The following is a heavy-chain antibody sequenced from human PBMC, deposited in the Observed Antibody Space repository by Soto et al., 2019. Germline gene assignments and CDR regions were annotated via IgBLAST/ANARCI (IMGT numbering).Heavy chain of an antibody. V-gene: IGHV1-3*01. Sequence: ASVKVSCKASGYTFTSYAMHWVRQAPGQRLEWMGWINAGNGNTKYSQKFQGRVTITRDTSASTAYMELSSLRSEDTAVYYCARDRFYYGSGSLYWYFDLWGRGTLVTVSS. CDR1: GYTFTSYA. D-gene: IGHD3-10*01. J-gene: IGHJ2*01. CDR3: ARDRFYYGSGSLYWYFDL. CDR2: INAGNGNT.